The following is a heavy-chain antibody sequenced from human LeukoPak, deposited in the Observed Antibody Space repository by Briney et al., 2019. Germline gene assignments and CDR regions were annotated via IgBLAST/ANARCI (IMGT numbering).Heavy chain of an antibody. CDR1: GFTFSSYS. CDR2: ISSSSTYI. Sequence: PGGSLRLSCAASGFTFSSYSMNWVRQAPGKGLEWVSYISSSSTYIYYADSVKGRFTISRDNAKNSLYLQMNSLRAEDTAVYYCARATSLGYCSGGSCQHYKWFDPWGQGTLVTVSS. V-gene: IGHV3-21*01. CDR3: ARATSLGYCSGGSCQHYKWFDP. J-gene: IGHJ5*02. D-gene: IGHD2-15*01.